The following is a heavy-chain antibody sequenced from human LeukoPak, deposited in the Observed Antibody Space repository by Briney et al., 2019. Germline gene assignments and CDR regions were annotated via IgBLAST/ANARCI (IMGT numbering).Heavy chain of an antibody. CDR2: IYYSGST. V-gene: IGHV4-59*01. CDR3: ARANGDPILKNFDY. Sequence: SETLSLTCTVSGGSISSYYWSWIRQPPGKGLEWIGYIYYSGSTNYNPSLKSRVTISVDTSKNQFSLKLSSVTAADTAVYYCARANGDPILKNFDYWGQGTLVTVSS. CDR1: GGSISSYY. D-gene: IGHD4-17*01. J-gene: IGHJ4*02.